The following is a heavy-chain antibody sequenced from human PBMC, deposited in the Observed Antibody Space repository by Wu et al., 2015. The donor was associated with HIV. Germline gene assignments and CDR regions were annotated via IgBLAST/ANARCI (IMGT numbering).Heavy chain of an antibody. CDR2: IIPIFGTA. CDR3: ARSIAVAGTPPRIFDY. Sequence: QVQLVQSGAEVKKPGSSVKVSCKASGGTFSSYAISWVRQAPGQGLEWMGRIIPIFGTANYAQKFQGRVTITADESTSTAYMELSSLRSEDTAVYYCARSIAVAGTPPRIFDYWGQGTLVTVSS. D-gene: IGHD6-19*01. V-gene: IGHV1-69*13. CDR1: GGTFSSYA. J-gene: IGHJ4*02.